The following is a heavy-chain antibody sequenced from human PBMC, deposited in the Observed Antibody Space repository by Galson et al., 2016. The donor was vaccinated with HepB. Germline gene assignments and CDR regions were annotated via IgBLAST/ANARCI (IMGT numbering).Heavy chain of an antibody. CDR3: ARDDSRGDHQLVLLPEI. D-gene: IGHD1-7*01. V-gene: IGHV3-30*03. CDR2: ISSDGTNS. CDR1: GFTFRNYG. Sequence: SLRLSCAASGFTFRNYGMDWVRQAPGKGLEWVAVISSDGTNSYYADPVKGRFTISRDNSNSTLYLQMNSLRSDDTAVYYCARDDSRGDHQLVLLPEIWGPGTLVTVSS. J-gene: IGHJ4*02.